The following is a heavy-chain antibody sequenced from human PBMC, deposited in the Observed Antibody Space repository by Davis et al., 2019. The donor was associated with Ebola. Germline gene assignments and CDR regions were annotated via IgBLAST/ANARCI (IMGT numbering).Heavy chain of an antibody. CDR2: IYYSGST. Sequence: MPSETLSLTCTVSGGSISSSSHYWGWIRQPPGKGLEWIGSIYYSGSTYYNPSLKSRVTISVDTSKNQFSLKLSSVTAADTAVYYCARAPWYYGSGSRYYFDYWGQGTLVTVSS. CDR1: GGSISSSSHY. V-gene: IGHV4-39*01. D-gene: IGHD3-10*01. CDR3: ARAPWYYGSGSRYYFDY. J-gene: IGHJ4*02.